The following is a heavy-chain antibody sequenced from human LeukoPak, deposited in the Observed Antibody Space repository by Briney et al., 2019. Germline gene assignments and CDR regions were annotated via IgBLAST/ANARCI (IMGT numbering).Heavy chain of an antibody. D-gene: IGHD5-24*01. CDR1: GYTFTGYY. V-gene: IGHV1-2*02. Sequence: ASVKVSCKASGYTFTGYYMHWVRQAPGQGLEWMGWINPNSGGTNYAQKFQGRVTMTRDTSISTAYMELSRLRSDDTAVYYCARDKDGYNRRDVTYYLDYWGQGTLVTVSS. J-gene: IGHJ4*02. CDR3: ARDKDGYNRRDVTYYLDY. CDR2: INPNSGGT.